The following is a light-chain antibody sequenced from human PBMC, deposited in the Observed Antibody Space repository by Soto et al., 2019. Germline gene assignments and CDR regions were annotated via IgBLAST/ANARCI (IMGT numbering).Light chain of an antibody. CDR2: GAS. CDR1: QTVNSIY. CDR3: QQDDTSPRT. J-gene: IGKJ1*01. V-gene: IGKV3-20*01. Sequence: EIVLTQSPGTLSLYRGERATLSCRASQTVNSIYFAWYQRIPGQAPRLLIYGASNSATGIPDRFSGSGSGTDFTLTISRLEAEDFGVYYCQQDDTSPRTFGQGAKVESK.